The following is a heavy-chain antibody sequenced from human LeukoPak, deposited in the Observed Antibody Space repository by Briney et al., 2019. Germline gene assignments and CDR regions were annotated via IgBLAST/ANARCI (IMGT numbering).Heavy chain of an antibody. J-gene: IGHJ4*02. Sequence: GGSLRLSCAASGFTFSSYGMHWVRQAPGKGLEWVAVISYDGSNKYYADSVKGRFTISRDNSKNTLYLQMNSLRAEDTAVYCCARSYDSSGPFDYWGQGTLVTVSS. CDR3: ARSYDSSGPFDY. D-gene: IGHD3-22*01. CDR2: ISYDGSNK. V-gene: IGHV3-30*03. CDR1: GFTFSSYG.